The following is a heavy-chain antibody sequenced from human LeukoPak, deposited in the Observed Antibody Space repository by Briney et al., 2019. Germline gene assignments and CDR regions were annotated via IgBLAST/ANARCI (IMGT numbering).Heavy chain of an antibody. Sequence: GGSLRLSCAASGFTFSSFGMHWVRQAPGKGLEWVALIIDESRQFYTPSVKGRFTISRDNSKNQLYLEINGLRVEDTAVYYCVRDDATDDNGFDIWGQGTMVTVSS. V-gene: IGHV3-30*12. D-gene: IGHD3-9*01. CDR1: GFTFSSFG. CDR3: VRDDATDDNGFDI. J-gene: IGHJ3*02. CDR2: IIDESRQ.